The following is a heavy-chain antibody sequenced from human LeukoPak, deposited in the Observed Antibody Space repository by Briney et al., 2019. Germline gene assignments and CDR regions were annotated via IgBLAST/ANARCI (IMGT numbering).Heavy chain of an antibody. Sequence: SETLSLTCTVSGGSISSYYWSWIRQPAGKGLEWIGRIYTSGSTNYNPSLKSRVTISVDTSKNQFSLKLTSVTAADTAVYYCARGGGSGWYMDYWGQGTLVTVSS. CDR2: IYTSGST. V-gene: IGHV4-4*07. D-gene: IGHD6-19*01. J-gene: IGHJ4*02. CDR1: GGSISSYY. CDR3: ARGGGSGWYMDY.